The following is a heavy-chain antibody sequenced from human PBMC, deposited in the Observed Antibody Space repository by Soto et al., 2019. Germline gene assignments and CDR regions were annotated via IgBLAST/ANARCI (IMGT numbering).Heavy chain of an antibody. J-gene: IGHJ6*03. V-gene: IGHV4-39*01. Sequence: SETLSLTCTVSGGSISSSSYYWGWIRQPPGKGLEWIGSIYYSGSTYYNPSLKSRVTISVDTSKNQFSLKLSSVTAADTAVYYCARHAKIVGVHIVVVVAAMGYMDVWGKGTTVTVSS. CDR1: GGSISSSSYY. CDR2: IYYSGST. D-gene: IGHD2-15*01. CDR3: ARHAKIVGVHIVVVVAAMGYMDV.